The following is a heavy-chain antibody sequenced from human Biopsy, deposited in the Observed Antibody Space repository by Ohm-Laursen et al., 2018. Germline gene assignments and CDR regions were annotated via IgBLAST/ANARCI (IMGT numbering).Heavy chain of an antibody. Sequence: SLRLSCTASGFTFSSYAMSWVRQAPGKGLEWVSAITSSGDTTYYSDSAKGRFTISRDSSKNTLHLQMNSLRAEDTAVYYCAKDQGYYYDRSVYYYFDYWGQGTLVTVSS. CDR3: AKDQGYYYDRSVYYYFDY. V-gene: IGHV3-23*01. CDR1: GFTFSSYA. D-gene: IGHD3-22*01. CDR2: ITSSGDTT. J-gene: IGHJ4*02.